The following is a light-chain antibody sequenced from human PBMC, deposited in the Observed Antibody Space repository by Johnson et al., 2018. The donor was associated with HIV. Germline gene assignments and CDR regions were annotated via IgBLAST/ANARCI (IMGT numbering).Light chain of an antibody. CDR1: SSNVGNNY. CDR3: GTWDSSLRVGF. V-gene: IGLV1-51*02. J-gene: IGLJ1*01. CDR2: ENN. Sequence: QSVLTQPPSVSAAPGQKVTIYCSGSSSNVGNNYVSWYQQLPGTAPKLLIYENNKRPSGIPDRFSGSKSGTSATLGITGLQTGDEADYYCGTWDSSLRVGFFGTGTKVIVL.